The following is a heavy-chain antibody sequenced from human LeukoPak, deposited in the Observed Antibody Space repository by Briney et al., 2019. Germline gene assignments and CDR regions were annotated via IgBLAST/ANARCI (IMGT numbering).Heavy chain of an antibody. Sequence: SETLSLTCAVNGGTFSGYSWSWIRQPPGKGLEWIGEINHSGSTKYNPSLKSRVTISVDTSKKQLSLELSSMTAADTAVYYCARGYCSSTSCYGAAFDIWGQGTMVTVSS. CDR1: GGTFSGYS. CDR3: ARGYCSSTSCYGAAFDI. V-gene: IGHV4-34*01. CDR2: INHSGST. J-gene: IGHJ3*02. D-gene: IGHD2-2*01.